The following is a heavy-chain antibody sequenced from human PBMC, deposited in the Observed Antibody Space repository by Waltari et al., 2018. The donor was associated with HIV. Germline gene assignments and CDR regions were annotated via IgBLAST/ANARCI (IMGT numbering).Heavy chain of an antibody. CDR1: GGSTSSSNYY. CDR2: IYYSGST. V-gene: IGHV4-39*01. Sequence: QLQLQESGPGLVKPSETLSLTCTVSGGSTSSSNYYWGWIRQPPGKGLEWIGSIYYSGSTYYNPSLKSRVTISVDTSKNQFSLKLSSVTAADTAVYYCARLRGPFDSWGQGTLVTVSS. J-gene: IGHJ4*02. CDR3: ARLRGPFDS.